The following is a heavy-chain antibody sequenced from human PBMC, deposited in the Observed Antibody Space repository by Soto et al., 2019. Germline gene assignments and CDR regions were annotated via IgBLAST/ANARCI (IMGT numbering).Heavy chain of an antibody. Sequence: QVQLVQSGAEVKKPGSSVKVSCKASGGTFSSYAISWVRQAPGQGLEWMGGIIPIFGTANYAQKFQGRVTINADESTSTAYMELSSLSSEDTAVYYCARGPGITGTTFNYYYYGMDVWGQGTTVTVSS. CDR3: ARGPGITGTTFNYYYYGMDV. D-gene: IGHD1-7*01. CDR2: IIPIFGTA. J-gene: IGHJ6*02. CDR1: GGTFSSYA. V-gene: IGHV1-69*01.